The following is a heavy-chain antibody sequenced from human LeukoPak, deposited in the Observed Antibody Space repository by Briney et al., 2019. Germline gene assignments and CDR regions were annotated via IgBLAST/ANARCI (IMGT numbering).Heavy chain of an antibody. Sequence: GLEWVXXXSGSGGSTYYADSVKGRFTISRDNSKNTLYLQMNSLRAEDTAVYYCAKGLLPYSSGRGFDYWGQGTLVTVSS. J-gene: IGHJ4*02. CDR3: AKGLLPYSSGRGFDY. D-gene: IGHD6-19*01. V-gene: IGHV3-23*01. CDR2: XSGSGGST.